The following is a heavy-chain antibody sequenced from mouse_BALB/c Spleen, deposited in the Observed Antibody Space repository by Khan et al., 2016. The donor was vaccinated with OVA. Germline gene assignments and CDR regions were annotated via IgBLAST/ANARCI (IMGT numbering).Heavy chain of an antibody. CDR2: IDPYSGGI. CDR1: GYSFTGYN. CDR3: ARSTWYFDF. J-gene: IGHJ1*01. Sequence: VQLKQSGPELEKPGASVKISCKASGYSFTGYNMNWVKQSNGKSLEWIGNIDPYSGGISYNQKFKGKATLTVDKSSSTAYMQLKSLTSEDSAGYYCARSTWYFDFWGAGTTVTVSS. V-gene: IGHV1-39*01.